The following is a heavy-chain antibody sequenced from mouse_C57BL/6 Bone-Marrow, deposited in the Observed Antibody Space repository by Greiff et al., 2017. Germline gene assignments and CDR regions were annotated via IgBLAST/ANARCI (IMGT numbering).Heavy chain of an antibody. V-gene: IGHV1-7*01. CDR2: INPSSGYP. CDR1: GYTFTSYW. Sequence: QVQLQQSGAELAKPGASVKLSCKASGYTFTSYWMHWVKQRPGQGLEWIGYINPSSGYPKYNQKFNDKATSTADKSSSTAYMQLSSLTYEDSAVYYCALYYSNPYAMDYWGQGTSVTVSS. J-gene: IGHJ4*01. CDR3: ALYYSNPYAMDY. D-gene: IGHD2-5*01.